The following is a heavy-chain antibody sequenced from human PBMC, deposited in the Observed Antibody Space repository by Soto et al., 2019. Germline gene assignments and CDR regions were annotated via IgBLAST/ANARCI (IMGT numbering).Heavy chain of an antibody. CDR3: ARIKDYYDSSGYYGYDY. Sequence: SGPTLVNPTETLTLTCTVSGFSLSNARMGVSWIRQPPGKALEWLAHIFSNDEKSYSTSLKSRLTISKDTSKSQVVLTMTNMDPVDTATYYCARIKDYYDSSGYYGYDYWGQGTLVTV. CDR1: GFSLSNARMG. V-gene: IGHV2-26*01. CDR2: IFSNDEK. D-gene: IGHD3-22*01. J-gene: IGHJ4*02.